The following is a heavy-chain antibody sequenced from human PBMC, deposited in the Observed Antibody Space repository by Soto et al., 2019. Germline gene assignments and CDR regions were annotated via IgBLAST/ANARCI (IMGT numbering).Heavy chain of an antibody. CDR3: ATVHNTSRSFDY. J-gene: IGHJ4*02. Sequence: EVQLLDSGGGLVQPGESLRLSCAASGFTITSSAMSWVRQAPGKGLEWVSTTGTSGRTTYYADYVKGRFTVSRDDSKNTLDLQMSSLRAEDTAVYYCATVHNTSRSFDYWGQGTPVTVSS. V-gene: IGHV3-23*01. CDR2: TGTSGRTT. CDR1: GFTITSSA. D-gene: IGHD1-20*01.